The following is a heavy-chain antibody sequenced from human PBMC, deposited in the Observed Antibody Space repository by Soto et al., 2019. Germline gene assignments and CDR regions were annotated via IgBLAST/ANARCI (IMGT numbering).Heavy chain of an antibody. CDR3: ATSGDVSAANDY. CDR2: IIPILRIA. CDR1: GGTFSSYT. J-gene: IGHJ4*02. Sequence: ASVKVSCKASGGTFSSYTINWVRQAPGQGLEWMGRIIPILRIANYARKFQGRVTITADISTSTAYMELSSLRSEDTAVYYCATSGDVSAANDYWGQGTLVTVSS. V-gene: IGHV1-69*02. D-gene: IGHD7-27*01.